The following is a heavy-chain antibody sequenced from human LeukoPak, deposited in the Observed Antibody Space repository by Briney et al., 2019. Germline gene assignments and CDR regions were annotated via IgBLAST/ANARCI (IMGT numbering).Heavy chain of an antibody. J-gene: IGHJ3*02. CDR1: GFTFSSFE. V-gene: IGHV3-48*03. CDR3: ATVAFGYAFDI. D-gene: IGHD3-10*01. Sequence: GGSLRLSCAASGFTFSSFEMTWVRQAPGKGLEWVSYISPSGNIIHYADSVKGRFTISRDNAKNSLYLQMSSLRAEDTAVYYCATVAFGYAFDIWGQGTVVTVSP. CDR2: ISPSGNII.